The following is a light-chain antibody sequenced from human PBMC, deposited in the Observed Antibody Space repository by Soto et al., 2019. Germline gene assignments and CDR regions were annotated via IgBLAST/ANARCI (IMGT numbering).Light chain of an antibody. Sequence: QSALTQPASVSGSPGQLITISCTGTSSDVGNDNLVSWYQQHPGKAPKLMIYEVTKRPSGVSNRFSGSKSGNTASLTISGLQAEDEAEYYCCSYSRGTTYVFATGTKLTVL. V-gene: IGLV2-23*02. CDR1: SSDVGNDNL. CDR2: EVT. CDR3: CSYSRGTTYV. J-gene: IGLJ1*01.